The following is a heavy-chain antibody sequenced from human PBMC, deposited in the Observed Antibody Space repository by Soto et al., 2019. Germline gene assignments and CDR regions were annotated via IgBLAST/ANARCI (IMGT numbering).Heavy chain of an antibody. CDR2: FDPEDGET. J-gene: IGHJ4*02. CDR3: ATVLRRGSTAFDY. V-gene: IGHV1-24*01. D-gene: IGHD2-21*02. CDR1: GYTLTELS. Sequence: GASVKVSCKVSGYTLTELSMHWVRQAPGKGLEWMGGFDPEDGETIYAQKFQGRVTMTEDTSTDTAYMERSSLRSEDTAVYYCATVLRRGSTAFDYWGQGTLVTVSS.